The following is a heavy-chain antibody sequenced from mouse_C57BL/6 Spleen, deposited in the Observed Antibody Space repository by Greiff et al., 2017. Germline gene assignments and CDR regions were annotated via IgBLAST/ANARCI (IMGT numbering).Heavy chain of an antibody. V-gene: IGHV5-9*01. D-gene: IGHD3-1*01. Sequence: EVQGVESGGGLVKPGGSLKLSCAASGFTFSSYTMSWVRQTPEKRLEWVATISGGGGNTYYPDSVKGRFTISRDNAKNTLYLQMSSLRSEDTALYYCARHWAMPYYYAMDYWGQGTSVTVSS. CDR1: GFTFSSYT. CDR3: ARHWAMPYYYAMDY. J-gene: IGHJ4*01. CDR2: ISGGGGNT.